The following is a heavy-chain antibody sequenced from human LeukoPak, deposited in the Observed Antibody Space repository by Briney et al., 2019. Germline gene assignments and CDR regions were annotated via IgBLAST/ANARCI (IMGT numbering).Heavy chain of an antibody. CDR2: ISSSSSYI. CDR1: GFTFSSYS. J-gene: IGHJ4*02. D-gene: IGHD3/OR15-3a*01. Sequence: GGSLRLSCAASGFTFSSYSMNWVRQAPGKGLEWVSSISSSSSYIYYADSVEGRFTISRDNAKNSLYLQMNSLGAEDTAVYYCARDPDPRRTFGQLDYWGQGTLVTVSS. V-gene: IGHV3-21*01. CDR3: ARDPDPRRTFGQLDY.